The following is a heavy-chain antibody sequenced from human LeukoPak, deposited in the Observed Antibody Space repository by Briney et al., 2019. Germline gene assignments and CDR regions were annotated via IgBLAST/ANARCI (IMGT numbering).Heavy chain of an antibody. J-gene: IGHJ4*02. Sequence: ASVKVSCKASGYTLTSYGISWVRQAPGQGLEWMGWISAYNGNTNYAQKFQGRVTMTTDTSTSTAYMELRSLRSDDTAVYYCARVHRGDYAKNCDYWGQGTLVTVSS. D-gene: IGHD4-17*01. V-gene: IGHV1-18*01. CDR2: ISAYNGNT. CDR3: ARVHRGDYAKNCDY. CDR1: GYTLTSYG.